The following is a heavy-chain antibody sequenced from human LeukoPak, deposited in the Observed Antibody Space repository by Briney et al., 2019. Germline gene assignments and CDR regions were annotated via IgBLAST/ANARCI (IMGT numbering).Heavy chain of an antibody. D-gene: IGHD6-13*01. J-gene: IGHJ4*02. CDR1: GFTFSSYA. CDR3: ANIAAAGVDY. CDR2: ISYDGSYK. Sequence: GRSLRLSCAASGFTFSSYAMHWVRQAPGKGLEWVAVISYDGSYKYYADSVKGRFTISRDNSKNTLYLQMNSLRAEDTAVYYCANIAAAGVDYWGQGTLVTVSS. V-gene: IGHV3-30-3*01.